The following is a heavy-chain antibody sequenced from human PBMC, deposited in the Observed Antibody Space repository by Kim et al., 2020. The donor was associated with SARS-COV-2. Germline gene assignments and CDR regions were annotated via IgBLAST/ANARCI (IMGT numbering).Heavy chain of an antibody. V-gene: IGHV4-34*01. Sequence: SETLSLTCAVYGGSFSGYYWSWIRQPPGKGLEWIGEINHSGSTNYNPSLKSRVTISVDTSKNQFSLKLSSVTAADTAVYYCARPRYRLQLNRYNWFDPWG. CDR3: ARPRYRLQLNRYNWFDP. CDR2: INHSGST. CDR1: GGSFSGYY. D-gene: IGHD4-4*01. J-gene: IGHJ5*02.